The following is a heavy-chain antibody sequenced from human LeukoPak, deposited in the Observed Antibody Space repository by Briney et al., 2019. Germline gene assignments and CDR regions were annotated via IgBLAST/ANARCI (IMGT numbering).Heavy chain of an antibody. CDR1: GGSISSYY. V-gene: IGHV4-59*12. J-gene: IGHJ4*02. CDR3: AREYSSGWSHFDY. CDR2: IYYSGST. D-gene: IGHD6-19*01. Sequence: SETLSLTCSVSGGSISSYYWSWIRQPPGKGLEWIGYIYYSGSTNYNPSLKSRVTISVDPSKNQFSLKLSSVTAADTAVYYCAREYSSGWSHFDYWGQGTLVTVPS.